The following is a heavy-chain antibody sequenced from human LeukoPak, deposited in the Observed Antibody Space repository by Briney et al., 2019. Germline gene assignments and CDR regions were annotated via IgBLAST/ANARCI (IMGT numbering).Heavy chain of an antibody. D-gene: IGHD2-2*01. Sequence: GASVKVSCKASGYTFTSYGISWVRQAPGQGLEWMGWINAYNGNTNYAQNLQGRVTMTTDTSTNTAYMELRSLRSDDTAVYYCAREGRVSTSSYYYYYMDVWGRGTTVTVSS. J-gene: IGHJ6*03. CDR2: INAYNGNT. CDR3: AREGRVSTSSYYYYYMDV. CDR1: GYTFTSYG. V-gene: IGHV1-18*01.